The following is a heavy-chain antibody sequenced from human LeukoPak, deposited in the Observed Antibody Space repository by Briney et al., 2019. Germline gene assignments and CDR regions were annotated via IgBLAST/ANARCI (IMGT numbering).Heavy chain of an antibody. CDR3: ARSPLGYSGYVHEDY. CDR1: GYAFTSYG. J-gene: IGHJ4*02. Sequence: ASVKVSCKASGYAFTSYGTSWVRQAPGQRLEWMGWISAYNGNTNYAQKLQGRVTMTTDTSTSTAYMELRSLRSDDTAVYYCARSPLGYSGYVHEDYWGQGTLVTVSS. CDR2: ISAYNGNT. V-gene: IGHV1-18*01. D-gene: IGHD5-12*01.